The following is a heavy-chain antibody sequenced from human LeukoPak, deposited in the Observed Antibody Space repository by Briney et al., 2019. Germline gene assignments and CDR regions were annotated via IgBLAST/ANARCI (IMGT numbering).Heavy chain of an antibody. V-gene: IGHV3-48*01. CDR1: GFTFSTYS. J-gene: IGHJ6*03. CDR3: ARGVMVRGVIIKGYYYYYMDV. CDR2: ISSRSSTI. D-gene: IGHD3-10*01. Sequence: PGGSLRLSCAASGFTFSTYSMNWVRQAPGKGLEWVSYISSRSSTIYYADSVKGRFTISRDNANSSLYLQMNSLRAEDTAVYYCARGVMVRGVIIKGYYYYYMDVWGKGTTVTVSS.